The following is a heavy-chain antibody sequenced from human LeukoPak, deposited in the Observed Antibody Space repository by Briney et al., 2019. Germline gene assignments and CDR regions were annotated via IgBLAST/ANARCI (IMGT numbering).Heavy chain of an antibody. J-gene: IGHJ4*02. CDR1: GFTFSSYG. D-gene: IGHD3-3*01. CDR2: ISYDGSNK. CDR3: ARIYDFWSGPETYFDY. V-gene: IGHV3-30*03. Sequence: PGGSLRLSCAASGFTFSSYGMHWVRQAPGKGLEWVAVISYDGSNKYYADSVKGRFTISRDNSKNTLYLQMNSLRAEDTAVYYCARIYDFWSGPETYFDYWGQGTLVTVSS.